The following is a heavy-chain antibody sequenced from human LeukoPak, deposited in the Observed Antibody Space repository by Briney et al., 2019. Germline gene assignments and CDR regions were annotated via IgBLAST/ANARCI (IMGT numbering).Heavy chain of an antibody. CDR2: INARGDT. Sequence: SETLSLTCAVYGWSFNDYYWNWIRQPPGKGLEWIGEINARGDTNYNPSLKSRVTISVDASKKQFSLRLTSMIAADTALYYCARGQVPAARGYNWFDPWGQGTLVTVSS. CDR3: ARGQVPAARGYNWFDP. J-gene: IGHJ5*02. V-gene: IGHV4-34*01. D-gene: IGHD2-2*01. CDR1: GWSFNDYY.